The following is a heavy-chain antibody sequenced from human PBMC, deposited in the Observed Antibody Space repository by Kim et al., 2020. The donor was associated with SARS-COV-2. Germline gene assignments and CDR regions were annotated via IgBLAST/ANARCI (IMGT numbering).Heavy chain of an antibody. D-gene: IGHD3-9*01. CDR3: AKGAILTGYLFDS. Sequence: TGAVKGRCTISRDNSKNTLYLQMTSLRAEDKAVYYCAKGAILTGYLFDSWGQGTLVTVSS. J-gene: IGHJ4*02. V-gene: IGHV3-23*01.